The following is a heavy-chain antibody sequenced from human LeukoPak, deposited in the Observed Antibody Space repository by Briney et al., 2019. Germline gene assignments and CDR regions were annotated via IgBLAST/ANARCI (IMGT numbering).Heavy chain of an antibody. Sequence: SETQSLTCTVSGGSISSYYWSWIRQPPGKGLEWIGYIYYSGSTNYNPSLKSRVTISVDTSNNQFSLRLSSVTAADTAVYYCARWVDLTVYWGQGTLVTVSS. V-gene: IGHV4-59*08. CDR2: IYYSGST. CDR1: GGSISSYY. D-gene: IGHD3-9*01. CDR3: ARWVDLTVY. J-gene: IGHJ4*02.